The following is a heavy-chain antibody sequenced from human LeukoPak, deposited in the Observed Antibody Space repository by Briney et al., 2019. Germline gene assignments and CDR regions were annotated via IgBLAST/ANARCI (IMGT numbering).Heavy chain of an antibody. CDR1: GFTFSNYW. CDR3: ARIGYRSSSFDY. J-gene: IGHJ4*02. V-gene: IGHV3-7*01. D-gene: IGHD6-13*01. CDR2: IKQDGSEQ. Sequence: PGGSLRLSCAASGFTFSNYWMSWVRQAPGKGLEWVANIKQDGSEQDYVDFPKGRFTISRDNAKNSVYLQVNSLRAEDTAVYHCARIGYRSSSFDYWGQGTLVTVSS.